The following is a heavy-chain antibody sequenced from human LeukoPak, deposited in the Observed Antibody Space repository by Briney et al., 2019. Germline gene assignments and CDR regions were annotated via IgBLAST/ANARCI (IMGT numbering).Heavy chain of an antibody. D-gene: IGHD3-10*02. Sequence: SETLSLTCTVSGGSISSYYWSWIRQPPGRGLEWIGDFYYSGTTNYNPSLKSRLTISVDTSKNQFSLKLSSVIAADTAVYYCARSVVRGVPNGFEIWGQGTMVTVSS. CDR3: ARSVVRGVPNGFEI. CDR1: GGSISSYY. CDR2: FYYSGTT. V-gene: IGHV4-59*01. J-gene: IGHJ3*02.